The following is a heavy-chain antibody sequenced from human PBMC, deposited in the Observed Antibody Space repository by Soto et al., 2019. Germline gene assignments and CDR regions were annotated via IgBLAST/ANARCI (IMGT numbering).Heavy chain of an antibody. CDR3: AATTGTDLVYYYYGMDV. V-gene: IGHV4-31*03. Sequence: SETLSLTCTVSGGSISSGGYYWSWIRQHPGKGLEWIGYIYYSGSTYYNPSLKGRVTISVDTSKNQFSLKLSSVTAADTAVYYCAATTGTDLVYYYYGMDVWGQGTTVTVSS. J-gene: IGHJ6*02. CDR2: IYYSGST. CDR1: GGSISSGGYY. D-gene: IGHD1-1*01.